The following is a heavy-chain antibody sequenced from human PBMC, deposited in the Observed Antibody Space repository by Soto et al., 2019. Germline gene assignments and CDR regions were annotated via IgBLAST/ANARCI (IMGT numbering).Heavy chain of an antibody. V-gene: IGHV4-30-4*01. Sequence: QVQLQESGPGLVKPSQTLSLTCTVSGGSISSGDYYWSWIRQPPGKGLEWIGYIYYSGSTYYNPSLKSRVTISADTSKNQFSLKLSSVTAADTAVYYCARDFKYYYDSSGSSDYWGQGTLVTVSS. CDR2: IYYSGST. J-gene: IGHJ4*02. CDR3: ARDFKYYYDSSGSSDY. CDR1: GGSISSGDYY. D-gene: IGHD3-22*01.